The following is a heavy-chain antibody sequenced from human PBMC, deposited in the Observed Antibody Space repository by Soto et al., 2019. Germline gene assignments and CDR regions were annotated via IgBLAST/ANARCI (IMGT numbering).Heavy chain of an antibody. D-gene: IGHD7-27*01. CDR1: GYTFTSYD. J-gene: IGHJ5*02. V-gene: IGHV1-18*01. CDR2: MSTSNGNT. Sequence: QVQLVQSGAEVKKPGASVKVSCKASGYTFTSYDISWVRQAPGQGLEWMGWMSTSNGNTNYAQELQGRVTMTTDTPTTTANMELRRLRPDDTAVDVGARAGNWVDPWRQGTLVTVS. CDR3: ARAGNWVDP.